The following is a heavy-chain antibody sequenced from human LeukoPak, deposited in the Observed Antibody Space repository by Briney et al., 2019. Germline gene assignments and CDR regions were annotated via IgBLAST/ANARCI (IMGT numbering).Heavy chain of an antibody. CDR3: ERANTPYYYMDV. CDR1: GYSICSGYY. CDR2: IYHSGST. D-gene: IGHD2-2*02. V-gene: IGHV4-38-2*01. Sequence: PSETLSLTCAVSGYSICSGYYWGWIRQPPGKGLEWIGSIYHSGSTYYNPSLKSRVTISVDTSKNQFSLQLSSVSAADTAVYYCERANTPYYYMDVWGKGTTVTVSS. J-gene: IGHJ6*03.